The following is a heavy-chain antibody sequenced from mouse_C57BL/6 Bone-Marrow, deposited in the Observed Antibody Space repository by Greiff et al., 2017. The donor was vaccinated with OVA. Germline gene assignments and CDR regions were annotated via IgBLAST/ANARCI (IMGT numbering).Heavy chain of an antibody. J-gene: IGHJ4*01. Sequence: VQLQQSGPELVKPGASVKLSCKASGYTFTSYWMHWVKQRPGQGLEWIGMIHPNSGSTNYNEKFKSKATLTVDKSSSTAYMQLSSLTSEDSAVYYCARWLRNYYAMDYWGQGTSVTVSS. CDR1: GYTFTSYW. CDR3: ARWLRNYYAMDY. CDR2: IHPNSGST. V-gene: IGHV1-64*01. D-gene: IGHD1-2*01.